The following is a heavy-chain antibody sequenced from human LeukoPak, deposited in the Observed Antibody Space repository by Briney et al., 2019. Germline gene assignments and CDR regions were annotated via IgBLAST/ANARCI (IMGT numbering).Heavy chain of an antibody. V-gene: IGHV4-34*01. D-gene: IGHD6-19*01. CDR3: ASSLSSGWYRRLGY. CDR1: GGSFSGYY. CDR2: INHSGST. J-gene: IGHJ4*02. Sequence: PSETLSLTCAVHGGSFSGYYWSWIRQPPGKGLEWIGEINHSGSTNYNPSLKSRVTISVDTSKNQFSLKLSSVTAADTAVYYCASSLSSGWYRRLGYWGQGTLVTVSS.